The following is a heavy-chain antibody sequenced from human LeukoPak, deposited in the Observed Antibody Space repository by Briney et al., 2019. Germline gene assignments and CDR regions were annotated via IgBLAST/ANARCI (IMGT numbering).Heavy chain of an antibody. CDR2: ISPDSNYK. CDR3: AREGERYYYGSGSYYNDFDY. Sequence: PGESLRLSCAASGFTFSTYSMNWLRLAPGKGLEWVSSISPDSNYKYYVDSVKGRFTISRDNAKSSLYLQMNSLRAEDTAVYYCAREGERYYYGSGSYYNDFDYWGQGTLVTVSS. J-gene: IGHJ4*02. D-gene: IGHD3-10*01. V-gene: IGHV3-21*01. CDR1: GFTFSTYS.